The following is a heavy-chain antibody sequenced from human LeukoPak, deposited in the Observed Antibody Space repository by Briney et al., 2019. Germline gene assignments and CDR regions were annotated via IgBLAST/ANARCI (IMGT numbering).Heavy chain of an antibody. CDR1: GFTFSSYG. Sequence: GGSLRLSCAASGFTFSSYGMHWVRQAPGKGLEWVAVMSYEGTNRYYADSVKGRFTISRDNSKNTLYLLMSSLRAEDTAVYYCAKDVERLDYFDYWGQGTLVTVSS. D-gene: IGHD3-9*01. J-gene: IGHJ4*02. CDR3: AKDVERLDYFDY. V-gene: IGHV3-30*18. CDR2: MSYEGTNR.